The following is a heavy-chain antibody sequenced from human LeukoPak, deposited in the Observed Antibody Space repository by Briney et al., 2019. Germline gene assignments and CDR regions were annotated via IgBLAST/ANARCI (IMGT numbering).Heavy chain of an antibody. D-gene: IGHD2-2*02. V-gene: IGHV1-46*01. CDR3: ARDAPNYCSSTSCYSPKVTFDY. J-gene: IGHJ4*02. CDR2: INPSGGST. CDR1: GYTFTSYY. Sequence: ASVKVSCKASGYTFTSYYMHWVRQAPGQGLEWMGIINPSGGSTSYAQKFQGGVTMTRDTSTSTVYMELSSLRSEDTAVYYCARDAPNYCSSTSCYSPKVTFDYWGQGTLVTVSS.